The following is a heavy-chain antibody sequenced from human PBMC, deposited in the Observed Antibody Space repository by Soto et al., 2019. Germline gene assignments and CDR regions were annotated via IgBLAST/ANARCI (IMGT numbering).Heavy chain of an antibody. CDR2: ISAYNGNT. V-gene: IGHV1-18*04. CDR3: ARDLKWFGELLFLGFDY. CDR1: GYTLTSYG. J-gene: IGHJ4*02. Sequence: ASVKVSCKSSGYTLTSYGISWVRQAPGQGLEWMGWISAYNGNTNYAQKLQGRVTMTTDTSTSTAYMELRSLRSDDTAVYYRARDLKWFGELLFLGFDYWGQGTLVTVSS. D-gene: IGHD3-10*01.